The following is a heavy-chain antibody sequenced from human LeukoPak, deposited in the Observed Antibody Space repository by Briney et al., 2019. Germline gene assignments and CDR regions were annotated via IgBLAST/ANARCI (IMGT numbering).Heavy chain of an antibody. D-gene: IGHD3-3*01. V-gene: IGHV3-23*01. CDR2: IVENGDIT. CDR3: VKDCPFDFWRGWRDV. CDR1: GFTFNNYA. Sequence: GGSLRLSCAASGFTFNNYAMSWVRQSPEKGLEWVSTIVENGDITLYANTRKGRCTISRDNSKNTLYRQMNSLGAEHTAIYYCVKDCPFDFWRGWRDVWGQGTTVTVSS. J-gene: IGHJ6*02.